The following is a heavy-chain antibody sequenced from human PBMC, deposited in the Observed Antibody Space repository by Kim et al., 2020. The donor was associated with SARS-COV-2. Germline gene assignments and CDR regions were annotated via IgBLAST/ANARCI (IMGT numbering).Heavy chain of an antibody. J-gene: IGHJ3*02. CDR3: ATIPGDIGCYYPPGAFGM. CDR2: ISGSGATT. CDR1: AFTFSSYV. V-gene: IGHV3-23*01. Sequence: GGSLRLSCAASAFTFSSYVMSWVRQAPGKGLEWVSAISGSGATTYYVDSVKGRFTISRDNAKDTLYLQINSLRAEDTAVYYCATIPGDIGCYYPPGAFGMWGRGKMVIVS. D-gene: IGHD3-22*01.